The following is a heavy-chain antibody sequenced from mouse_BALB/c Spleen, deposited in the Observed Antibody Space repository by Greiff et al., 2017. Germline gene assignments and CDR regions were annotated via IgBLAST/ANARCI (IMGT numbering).Heavy chain of an antibody. CDR1: GFTFSSYG. V-gene: IGHV5-6*02. Sequence: DVKLQESGGDLVKPGGSLKLSCAASGFTFSSYGMSWVRQTPDKRLEWVATISSGGSYTYYPDSVKGRFTISRDNAKNTLYLQMSSLKSEDTAMYYCARRYDYDCAMDYWGQGTSVTVSS. CDR3: ARRYDYDCAMDY. D-gene: IGHD2-4*01. J-gene: IGHJ4*01. CDR2: ISSGGSYT.